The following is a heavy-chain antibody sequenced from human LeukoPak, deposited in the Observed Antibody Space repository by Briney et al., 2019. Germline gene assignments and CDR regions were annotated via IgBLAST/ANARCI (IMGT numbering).Heavy chain of an antibody. V-gene: IGHV4-30-4*01. CDR2: IYYSGST. Sequence: SQTLSLTCTVSGGSISSGDYYWSWIRQPPGKGLEWIGYIYYSGSTYYNPSLKSRVTISVDTSKNQFSLKLSSVTAADTAVYYCASLYYYGSGSYYEPPLQYYYGMDVWGKGTTVTVSS. J-gene: IGHJ6*04. CDR1: GGSISSGDYY. CDR3: ASLYYYGSGSYYEPPLQYYYGMDV. D-gene: IGHD3-10*01.